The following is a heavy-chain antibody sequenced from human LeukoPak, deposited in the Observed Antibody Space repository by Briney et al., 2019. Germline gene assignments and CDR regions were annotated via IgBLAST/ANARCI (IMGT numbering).Heavy chain of an antibody. D-gene: IGHD5-12*01. J-gene: IGHJ4*02. CDR3: ARVRRGYELFPFDY. V-gene: IGHV1-69*05. CDR2: IIPIFGTA. Sequence: ASVKVSCKASGGTFSSYAISWVRQAPGQGLEWMGGIIPIFGTANYAQKFQGRVTITTDESTSTAYMELSSLRSEDTAVYYCARVRRGYELFPFDYWGQGTLVTVSS. CDR1: GGTFSSYA.